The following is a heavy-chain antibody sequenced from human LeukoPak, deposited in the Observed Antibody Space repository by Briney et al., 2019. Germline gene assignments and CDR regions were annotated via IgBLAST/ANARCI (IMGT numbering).Heavy chain of an antibody. CDR3: ARVLWPCYYYYGMDV. CDR2: INSDGSST. D-gene: IGHD2-21*01. J-gene: IGHJ6*04. V-gene: IGHV3-74*01. Sequence: GGSLRLSCAASGFTFSSYWMHWVRQAPGKGQVWVSRINSDGSSTSYADSVKGRFTISRDNAKNTLYLQMNSLRAEDTAVYYCARVLWPCYYYYGMDVWGKGTTVTVSS. CDR1: GFTFSSYW.